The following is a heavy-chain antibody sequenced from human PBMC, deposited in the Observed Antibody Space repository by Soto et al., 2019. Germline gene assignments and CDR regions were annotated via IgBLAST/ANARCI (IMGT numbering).Heavy chain of an antibody. Sequence: QVQLVESGGGVVQPGRSLRLSCAASGFTFRNFAMHWVRQAPGKGLEWLAAITSDGKDKYYADSVKGRFTTSRDTSKNTLYLQMNSLRIDDTALYFCTRDLLAGHDVYWGQGTLVTVSS. CDR1: GFTFRNFA. CDR3: TRDLLAGHDVY. V-gene: IGHV3-30*04. D-gene: IGHD5-12*01. CDR2: ITSDGKDK. J-gene: IGHJ4*02.